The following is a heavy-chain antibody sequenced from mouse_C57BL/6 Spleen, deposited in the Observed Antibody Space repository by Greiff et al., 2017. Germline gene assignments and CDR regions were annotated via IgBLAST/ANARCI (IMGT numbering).Heavy chain of an antibody. D-gene: IGHD2-4*01. V-gene: IGHV1-54*01. CDR2: INPGSGGT. J-gene: IGHJ4*01. CDR1: GYAFTNYL. CDR3: ARGDYDYAMDY. Sequence: VKLQESGAELVRPGTSVKVSCKASGYAFTNYLIEWVKQRPGQGLEWIGVINPGSGGTNYNEKFKGKATLTADKSSSTAYMQLCSLTSEDSAVYFCARGDYDYAMDYWGQGTSVTVSS.